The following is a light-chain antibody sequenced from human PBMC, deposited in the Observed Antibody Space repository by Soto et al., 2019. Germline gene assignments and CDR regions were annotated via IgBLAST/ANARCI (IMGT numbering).Light chain of an antibody. CDR3: QQANSFPIT. V-gene: IGKV1D-12*01. CDR1: QGISSW. J-gene: IGKJ5*01. Sequence: DIQMTQSPSSVSASVGDRVTITCRSRQGISSWLAWYQQKPGKAPKLLIYAASSVQSGVPSRFSGRGSETAFTLTLSRLKPEDVATYYLQQANSFPITFGQGTRLEIK. CDR2: AAS.